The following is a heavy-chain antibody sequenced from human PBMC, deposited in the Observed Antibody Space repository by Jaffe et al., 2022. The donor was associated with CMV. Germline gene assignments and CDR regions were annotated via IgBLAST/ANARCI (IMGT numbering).Heavy chain of an antibody. V-gene: IGHV5-10-1*03. Sequence: EVQLVQSGAEVKKPGESLRISCKGSGYSFTSYWISWVRQMPGKGLEWMGRIDPSDSYTNYSPSFQGHVTISADKSISTAYLQWSSLKASDTAMYYCARHINYYDSSGYSAFDIWGQGTMVTVSS. J-gene: IGHJ3*02. CDR3: ARHINYYDSSGYSAFDI. CDR2: IDPSDSYT. CDR1: GYSFTSYW. D-gene: IGHD3-22*01.